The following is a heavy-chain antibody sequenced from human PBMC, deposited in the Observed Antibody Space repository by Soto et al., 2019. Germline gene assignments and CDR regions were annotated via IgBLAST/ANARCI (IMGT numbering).Heavy chain of an antibody. J-gene: IGHJ6*02. Sequence: ASVKVSCKASGGTFSSYTISWVRQAPGQGLEWMGRIIPILGIANYAQKFQGRVTITADKSTSTAYMELSSLRSEDTAVYYCASGDIVVVPAAGLGYLGTDYYYYYGMDVWG. CDR1: GGTFSSYT. D-gene: IGHD2-2*01. CDR3: ASGDIVVVPAAGLGYLGTDYYYYYGMDV. CDR2: IIPILGIA. V-gene: IGHV1-69*02.